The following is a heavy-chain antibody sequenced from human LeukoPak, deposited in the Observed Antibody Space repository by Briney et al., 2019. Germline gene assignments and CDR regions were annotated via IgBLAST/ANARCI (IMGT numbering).Heavy chain of an antibody. J-gene: IGHJ3*02. CDR2: IRYDGSNK. Sequence: GGSLRLSCAASGFTFSSYGMHWVRQAPGKGLEWVAFIRYDGSNKYYADSVKGRFTISRDNSKNTLYLQMNSLRAEDTAVYYCAKGTSRGSYNAFDIWGQGTMVTVSS. V-gene: IGHV3-30*02. CDR3: AKGTSRGSYNAFDI. CDR1: GFTFSSYG. D-gene: IGHD1-26*01.